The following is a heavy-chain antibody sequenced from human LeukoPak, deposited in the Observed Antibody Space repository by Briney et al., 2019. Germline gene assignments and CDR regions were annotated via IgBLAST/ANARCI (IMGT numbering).Heavy chain of an antibody. Sequence: PGGSLRLSCAASGFTFSRYAMHWVRQAPGKGLEWVAVITYDGNNKYYADSVKGRFTISRDNSKNTLYLQMNSLRAEDTAVYYCARDPGRIAAAGVWGKGTTVTVSS. CDR3: ARDPGRIAAAGV. V-gene: IGHV3-30-3*01. CDR2: ITYDGNNK. J-gene: IGHJ6*04. CDR1: GFTFSRYA. D-gene: IGHD6-13*01.